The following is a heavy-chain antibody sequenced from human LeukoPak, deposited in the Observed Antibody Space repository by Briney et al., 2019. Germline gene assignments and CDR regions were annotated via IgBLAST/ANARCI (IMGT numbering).Heavy chain of an antibody. V-gene: IGHV3-49*04. CDR1: GFTFGDYA. CDR3: TRDGYYYDSSGDKLFDY. Sequence: PGRSLRLSCTASGFTFGDYAMSWVRQASGKGLEWVGFIRSKAYGGTTEYAASVKGRFTISRDDSKSIAYLQMNSLKTEDTAVYYCTRDGYYYDSSGDKLFDYWGQGTLVTVSS. J-gene: IGHJ4*02. D-gene: IGHD3-22*01. CDR2: IRSKAYGGTT.